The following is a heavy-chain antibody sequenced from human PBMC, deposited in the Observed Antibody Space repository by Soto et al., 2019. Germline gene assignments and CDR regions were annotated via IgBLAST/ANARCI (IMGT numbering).Heavy chain of an antibody. CDR2: ISWNSGSI. CDR3: AKRSRRSYYFDF. V-gene: IGHV3-9*01. D-gene: IGHD1-26*01. Sequence: EVQLVESGGGLVQPGRSLRLSCAASGFTFDDYVMHWVRQAPGKGLEWVSGISWNSGSIGYADSVKGRFTISRDNAKNSLYLQMNSLRAEDTALYYCAKRSRRSYYFDFWGQGTLVTVSS. J-gene: IGHJ4*02. CDR1: GFTFDDYV.